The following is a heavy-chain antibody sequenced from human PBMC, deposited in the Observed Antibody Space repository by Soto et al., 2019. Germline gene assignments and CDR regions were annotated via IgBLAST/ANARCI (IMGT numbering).Heavy chain of an antibody. J-gene: IGHJ4*02. V-gene: IGHV3-30*18. CDR1: GFTFSSYG. CDR2: ISYDGSNK. CDR3: AKDIGY. Sequence: QVQLVESGGGVVQPGRSLRLSCAASGFTFSSYGMHWVRQAPGKGLEWVAVISYDGSNKYYADSVKGRFTISRDNSKNTLYLQMTSLRAEDTAVYYCAKDIGYWGQGTLVTVSS. D-gene: IGHD3-16*02.